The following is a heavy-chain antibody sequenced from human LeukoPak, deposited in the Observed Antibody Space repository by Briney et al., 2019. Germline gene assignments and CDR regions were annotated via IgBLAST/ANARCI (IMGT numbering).Heavy chain of an antibody. CDR2: INPNSGGT. D-gene: IGHD4-11*01. V-gene: IGHV1-2*02. J-gene: IGHJ6*02. CDR1: GYTFTGYY. Sequence: GASVKVSCEASGYTFTGYYMHWVRQAPGQGLEWMGWINPNSGGTNYAQKFQGRVTMTRDTSISTAYMELSRLRSDDTAVYYCAREDSNYPFRNYYYGMDVWGQGTTVTVSS. CDR3: AREDSNYPFRNYYYGMDV.